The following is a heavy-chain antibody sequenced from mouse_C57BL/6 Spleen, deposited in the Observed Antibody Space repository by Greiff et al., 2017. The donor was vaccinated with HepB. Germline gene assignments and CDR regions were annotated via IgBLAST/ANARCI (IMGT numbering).Heavy chain of an antibody. V-gene: IGHV1-78*01. CDR1: GYTFTDHT. CDR3: ARSPYGYDEGYYFDY. Sequence: VQLQQSDAELVKPGASVKISCKVSGYTFTDHTIHWMKQRPEQGLEWIGYIYPRDGSTKYNEKFKGKATLTADKSSSTAYMQLNSLTSEDAAVYFCARSPYGYDEGYYFDYWGQGTTLTVSS. J-gene: IGHJ2*01. CDR2: IYPRDGST. D-gene: IGHD2-2*01.